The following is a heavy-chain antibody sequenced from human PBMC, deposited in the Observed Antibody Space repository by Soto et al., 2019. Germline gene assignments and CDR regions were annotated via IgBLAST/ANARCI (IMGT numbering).Heavy chain of an antibody. CDR1: GYTLTGLS. J-gene: IGHJ3*02. V-gene: IGHV1-24*01. CDR2: FDPEDGET. CDR3: ATPVRGRQPRWFRAFDI. D-gene: IGHD3-10*01. Sequence: GASVKVSCKVSGYTLTGLSMHSVRQAPRKGLEWMGGFDPEDGETIYAQKFQGRVTMTEDTSTDTAYMELSSLRSEDTAVYYCATPVRGRQPRWFRAFDIWGQGTMVTVSS.